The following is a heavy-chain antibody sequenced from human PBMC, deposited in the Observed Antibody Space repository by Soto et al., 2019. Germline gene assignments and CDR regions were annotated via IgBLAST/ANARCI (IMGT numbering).Heavy chain of an antibody. CDR2: VWYDGTTK. D-gene: IGHD3-10*01. J-gene: IGHJ4*02. CDR1: GSTFSNYG. Sequence: QVQLVESGGGVVQPGTSLRLSCAASGSTFSNYGMHWVRQAPGKGLEWVAVVWYDGTTKFDPDSVKGRFTISRDNSNNTLYLQMNSLRVEDTAVYYCATVDNYYGSVFWGQGTLVTVSS. V-gene: IGHV3-33*01. CDR3: ATVDNYYGSVF.